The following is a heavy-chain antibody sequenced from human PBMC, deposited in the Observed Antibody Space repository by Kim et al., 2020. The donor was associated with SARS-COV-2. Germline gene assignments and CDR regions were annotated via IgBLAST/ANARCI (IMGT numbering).Heavy chain of an antibody. Sequence: GGSLRLSCAASGFTFSSYSMNWVRQAPGKGLEWVSSISSSSSYIYYADSVKGRFTISRDNAKNSLYLQMNSLRAEDTAVYYCARDLVAVAGTYPSYWGQGTLVTFSS. CDR3: ARDLVAVAGTYPSY. V-gene: IGHV3-21*01. D-gene: IGHD6-19*01. J-gene: IGHJ4*02. CDR1: GFTFSSYS. CDR2: ISSSSSYI.